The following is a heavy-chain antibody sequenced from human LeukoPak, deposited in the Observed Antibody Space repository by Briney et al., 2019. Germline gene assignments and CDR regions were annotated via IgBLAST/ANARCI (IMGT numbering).Heavy chain of an antibody. CDR2: IYYSGST. D-gene: IGHD4-17*01. Sequence: SETLSLTCTVSGGSISSGGYYWSWIRQHPGKGLEWIGYIYYSGSTYYNPSLKSRVTISVDTSKNQFSLKLSSVTAADTAVYYCARGPSAVTTSGVDYGGQGTLVTVSS. CDR1: GGSISSGGYY. CDR3: ARGPSAVTTSGVDY. V-gene: IGHV4-31*03. J-gene: IGHJ4*02.